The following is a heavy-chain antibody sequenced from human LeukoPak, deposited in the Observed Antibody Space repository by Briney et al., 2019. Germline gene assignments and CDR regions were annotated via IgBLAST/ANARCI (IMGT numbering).Heavy chain of an antibody. CDR3: ARDQGYSYGYLVSPSFDY. CDR1: GGSISSYY. D-gene: IGHD5-18*01. CDR2: IYYSGST. Sequence: SSETLSLTCTVSGGSISSYYWSWIRQPPGKGLEWIGYIYYSGSTNYNPSLKSRVTISVDTSKNQFSLKLSSVTAADMAVYYCARDQGYSYGYLVSPSFDYWGQGTLVTVSS. V-gene: IGHV4-59*12. J-gene: IGHJ4*02.